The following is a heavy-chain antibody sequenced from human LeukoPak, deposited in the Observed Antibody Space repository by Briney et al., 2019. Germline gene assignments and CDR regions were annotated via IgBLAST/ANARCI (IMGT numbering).Heavy chain of an antibody. CDR2: INHSGST. CDR3: AREKWLVDP. CDR1: GGSFSGYY. D-gene: IGHD6-19*01. J-gene: IGHJ5*02. V-gene: IGHV4-34*01. Sequence: SETLSLTCAVYGGSFSGYYWSWIRQPPGKGLEWIGEINHSGSTNYNPSLKSRVTISVDTSKNQFSLKLSSVTAADTAVYYCAREKWLVDPWGQGTLVTVSS.